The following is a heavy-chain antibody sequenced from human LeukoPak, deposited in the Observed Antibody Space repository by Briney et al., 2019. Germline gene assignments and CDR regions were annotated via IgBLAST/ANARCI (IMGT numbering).Heavy chain of an antibody. CDR3: GLVYYYDSSGYYWNGAFDI. J-gene: IGHJ3*02. D-gene: IGHD3-22*01. V-gene: IGHV3-15*01. Sequence: GGSLRLSCAASGFTFSNAWMSWVRQAPGKGLEWVSRIKSKTDGGTTDYAAPVKGRFTISRDDSKNTLYLQMNSLKTEDTAVYYCGLVYYYDSSGYYWNGAFDIWGQGTMVTVSS. CDR2: IKSKTDGGTT. CDR1: GFTFSNAW.